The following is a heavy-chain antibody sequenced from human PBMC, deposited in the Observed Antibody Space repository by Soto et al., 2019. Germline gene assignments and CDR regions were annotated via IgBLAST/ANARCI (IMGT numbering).Heavy chain of an antibody. D-gene: IGHD2-21*02. V-gene: IGHV3-30*18. CDR1: GFTFSSYG. J-gene: IGHJ4*01. Sequence: GGPLRLSCAASGFTFSSYGMHWVRPAAGKGLEWVAVISYDGSNKYYADSVKGRFTISRDNSKNTLYLQMNSLRAEDTAVYYCAKERVVVTATPDFDYWGHGTLVTVSS. CDR3: AKERVVVTATPDFDY. CDR2: ISYDGSNK.